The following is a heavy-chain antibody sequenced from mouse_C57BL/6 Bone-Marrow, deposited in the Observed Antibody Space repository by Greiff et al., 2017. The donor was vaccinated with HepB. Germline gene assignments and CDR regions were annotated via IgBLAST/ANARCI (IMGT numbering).Heavy chain of an antibody. Sequence: VQLQQPGAELVKPGASVKMSCKASGYTFTSYWITWVKQRPGQGLEWIGDIYPGSGSTNYNEKVKSKATLTVDTSSSTAYMQLSSLTSEDSAVYYCASPYDYYAMDYWGQGTSVTVSS. D-gene: IGHD2-12*01. CDR2: IYPGSGST. V-gene: IGHV1-55*01. J-gene: IGHJ4*01. CDR1: GYTFTSYW. CDR3: ASPYDYYAMDY.